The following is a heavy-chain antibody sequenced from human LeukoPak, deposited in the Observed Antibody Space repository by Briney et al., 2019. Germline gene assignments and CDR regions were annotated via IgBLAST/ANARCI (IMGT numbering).Heavy chain of an antibody. J-gene: IGHJ5*02. CDR1: GFTFSSYG. Sequence: PGRSPRLSCAASGFTFSSYGMHWVRQAPGKGLEWVAVISYDGSNKYYADSVKGRFTISRDNSKNSLYLQMNSLRTEDTAVYYCAKDHSSGSYYITGRFDPWGQGTLVTVSS. CDR3: AKDHSSGSYYITGRFDP. CDR2: ISYDGSNK. D-gene: IGHD3-10*01. V-gene: IGHV3-30*18.